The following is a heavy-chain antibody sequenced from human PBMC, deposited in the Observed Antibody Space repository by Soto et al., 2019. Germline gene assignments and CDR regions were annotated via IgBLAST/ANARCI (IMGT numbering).Heavy chain of an antibody. CDR3: ARGDCSSTSCLDY. V-gene: IGHV1-69*02. CDR1: GGTFSSYT. D-gene: IGHD2-2*01. J-gene: IGHJ4*02. Sequence: ASVKVSCKASGGTFSSYTISWVRQAPGQGLEWMGRIIPILGIANYAQKFQGRVTITADKSTSTAYMELSSLRSEDTAVYYCARGDCSSTSCLDYLGQGTLVTVSS. CDR2: IIPILGIA.